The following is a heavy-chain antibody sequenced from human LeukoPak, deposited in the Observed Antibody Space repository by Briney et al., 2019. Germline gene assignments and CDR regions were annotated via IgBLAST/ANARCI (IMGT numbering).Heavy chain of an antibody. CDR2: ISGSGDNT. Sequence: GGSLRLSCAASGFTFSSYAMSWVRQAPGKGLEWVSGISGSGDNTYYADSVKGRFTISRDNSKNTLYVQVSSLGTEDTAAYYCAKGSYYDSSGSFYFDYWGQGTLVTVSS. D-gene: IGHD3-22*01. CDR1: GFTFSSYA. V-gene: IGHV3-23*01. J-gene: IGHJ4*02. CDR3: AKGSYYDSSGSFYFDY.